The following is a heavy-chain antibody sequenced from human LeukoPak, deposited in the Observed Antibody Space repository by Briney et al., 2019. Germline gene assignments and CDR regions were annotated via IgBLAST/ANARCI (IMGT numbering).Heavy chain of an antibody. J-gene: IGHJ3*02. V-gene: IGHV3-30-3*01. CDR2: ISYDGSNK. CDR1: GFTFSSYA. Sequence: GGSLRLSCAASGFTFSSYAMHWVRQAPGKGLEWVAVISYDGSNKYYADSVMGQFTISRDNSKNTLYLQMNSLRAEDTAVYYCARDPSYCGGDCHAFDIWGQGTMVTVSS. D-gene: IGHD2-21*02. CDR3: ARDPSYCGGDCHAFDI.